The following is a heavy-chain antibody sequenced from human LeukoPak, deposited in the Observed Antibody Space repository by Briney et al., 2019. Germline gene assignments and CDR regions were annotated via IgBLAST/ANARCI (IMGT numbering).Heavy chain of an antibody. CDR1: GGSISSYY. Sequence: SETLSLTCTVSGGSISSYYWSWIRQPPGKGLEWIGYIYYSGSTNYNPSLKSRVTISVDTSKNQFSLKLSSVTAADTAVYYCASSRGYYYFDYWGQGTLVTVSS. D-gene: IGHD3-22*01. J-gene: IGHJ4*02. CDR3: ASSRGYYYFDY. CDR2: IYYSGST. V-gene: IGHV4-59*01.